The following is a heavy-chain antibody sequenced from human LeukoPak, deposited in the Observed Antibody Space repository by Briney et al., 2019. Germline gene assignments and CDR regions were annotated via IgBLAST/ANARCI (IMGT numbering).Heavy chain of an antibody. CDR2: ISWNSGSI. CDR1: GLTFDDYA. CDR3: AKDLEDGSSWYGY. V-gene: IGHV3-9*01. D-gene: IGHD6-13*01. J-gene: IGHJ4*02. Sequence: GGSLRLSCAASGLTFDDYAMHWVRQAPGKGLEWVSGISWNSGSIGYADSVKGRFTISRDNAKNSLYLQMNSLRAEDTALYYCAKDLEDGSSWYGYWGQGTLVTVSS.